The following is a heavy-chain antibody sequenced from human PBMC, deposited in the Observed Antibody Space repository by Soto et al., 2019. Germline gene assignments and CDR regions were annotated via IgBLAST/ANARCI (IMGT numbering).Heavy chain of an antibody. CDR3: AREGYGDENWFDP. Sequence: PGGSLRLSCAASGFTFSSYSMNWVRQAPGKGLEWVSSISSSSSYIYYADSVKGQFTISRDNAKNSLYLQMNSLRAEDTAVYYCAREGYGDENWFDPWGKGTLVTVSS. J-gene: IGHJ5*02. D-gene: IGHD4-17*01. CDR2: ISSSSSYI. V-gene: IGHV3-21*01. CDR1: GFTFSSYS.